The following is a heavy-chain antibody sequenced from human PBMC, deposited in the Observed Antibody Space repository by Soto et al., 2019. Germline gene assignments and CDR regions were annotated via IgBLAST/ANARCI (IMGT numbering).Heavy chain of an antibody. CDR2: ISGSGGST. V-gene: IGHV3-23*01. Sequence: EVQLLESGGGLVQPGGSLRLSCAASGFTFSSYAMSWVRQAPGKGLEWVSAISGSGGSTYYADSVKGRFTISRDNSKNRRYMEMNSLRAEDTAVYYCAKEASGVVVAGDYFWDYWGQGTLVTVSS. CDR3: AKEASGVVVAGDYFWDY. J-gene: IGHJ4*02. CDR1: GFTFSSYA. D-gene: IGHD2-15*01.